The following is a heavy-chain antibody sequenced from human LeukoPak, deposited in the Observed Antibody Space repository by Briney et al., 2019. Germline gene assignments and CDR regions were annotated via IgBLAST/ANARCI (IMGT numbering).Heavy chain of an antibody. J-gene: IGHJ4*02. CDR3: AIAAGWELGY. Sequence: PGRSLRLACAVSGFTSSRHWMGWVRQTPEKGLEWVANIKEDASEKNYGDSVKGRFTISRDNAKNPLYLQTNSLRAEDTAVYYCAIAAGWELGYWGQGTLVTVSS. V-gene: IGHV3-7*01. D-gene: IGHD6-25*01. CDR1: GFTSSRHW. CDR2: IKEDASEK.